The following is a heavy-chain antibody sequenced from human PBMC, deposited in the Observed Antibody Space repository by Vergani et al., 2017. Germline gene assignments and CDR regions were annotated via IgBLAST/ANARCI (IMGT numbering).Heavy chain of an antibody. J-gene: IGHJ6*02. CDR2: ISGSGGST. CDR3: AKANPRNSGYDYLFYYHAMDV. V-gene: IGHV3-23*01. Sequence: EVQLLESGGDLVQPGGSLRLSCAASGFTFNHYAMNWVRQAPGKGLEWVSGISGSGGSTYYAGYVKGRFPSSRDSSKNTLYLQMNSLSAGVTAVYYCAKANPRNSGYDYLFYYHAMDVWGQGTTVTVSS. CDR1: GFTFNHYA. D-gene: IGHD5-12*01.